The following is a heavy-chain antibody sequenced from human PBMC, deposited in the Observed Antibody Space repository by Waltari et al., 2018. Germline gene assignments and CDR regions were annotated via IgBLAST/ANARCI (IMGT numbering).Heavy chain of an antibody. CDR1: SGAISSSGYY. D-gene: IGHD3-16*02. J-gene: IGHJ4*02. Sequence: QLQLQESGPGLVKPSETLSLTCTASSGAISSSGYYWGWIRQPPGKGLELMGNIYYSGNTYYNPSLKNRVTISVDTSQNQFSLKVTSVTAADTSVYYCAKVWENYRTDYWGQGTLVTVSS. V-gene: IGHV4-39*07. CDR2: IYYSGNT. CDR3: AKVWENYRTDY.